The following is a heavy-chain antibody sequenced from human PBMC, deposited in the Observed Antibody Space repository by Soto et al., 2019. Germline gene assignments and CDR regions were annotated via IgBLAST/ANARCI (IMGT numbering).Heavy chain of an antibody. D-gene: IGHD2-21*02. Sequence: PSETLSLTCAVSGYSISSGYYWGWIRQPPGKGLEWIGGIYHSGSIYYNPSLKSRVSISVDTSKNHFSLKLSSVTAADTAVYYCARGKGHTGLNCFDPWGQGTLVTVSS. V-gene: IGHV4-38-2*01. CDR3: ARGKGHTGLNCFDP. CDR1: GYSISSGYY. J-gene: IGHJ5*02. CDR2: IYHSGSI.